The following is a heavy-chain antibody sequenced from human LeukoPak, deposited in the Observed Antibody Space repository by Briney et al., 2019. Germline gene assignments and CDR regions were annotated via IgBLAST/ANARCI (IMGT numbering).Heavy chain of an antibody. CDR3: ARDNYYYYMDV. CDR2: IKQDGSEK. J-gene: IGHJ6*03. CDR1: GFTFSSYW. Sequence: GGSLRLSCATSGFTFSSYWMSWVRQAPGKGLEWVANIKQDGSEKYYVDSVKGRFTISRDNAKNSLYLQMNSLRAEDTAVYYCARDNYYYYMDVWGKGTTVTISS. V-gene: IGHV3-7*01.